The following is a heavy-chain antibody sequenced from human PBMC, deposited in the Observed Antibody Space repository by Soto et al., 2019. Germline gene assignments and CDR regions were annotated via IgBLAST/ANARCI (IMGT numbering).Heavy chain of an antibody. CDR2: INPSGGST. D-gene: IGHD2-21*02. CDR1: GYTFTSYY. CDR3: ARVYCGGDCYSALYYYYGMDV. Sequence: VKVSCKASGYTFTSYYMHWVRQAPGQGLEWMGIINPSGGSTSYAQKFQGRVTMTRDTSTSTVYMELSSLRSEDTAVYYCARVYCGGDCYSALYYYYGMDVWGQGTTVTVSS. V-gene: IGHV1-46*01. J-gene: IGHJ6*02.